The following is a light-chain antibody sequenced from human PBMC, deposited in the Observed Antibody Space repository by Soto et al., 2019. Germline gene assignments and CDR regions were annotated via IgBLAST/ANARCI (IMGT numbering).Light chain of an antibody. CDR3: QSCDKSLSGSYV. Sequence: QSVLTQPPSVSGAPGQRVTISCTGSSANIGAAYNVDWYQQLPGTAPKLLIYGNTNRPSGVPDRFSGSKSGTSASLAITGLQAEDEGDYYCQSCDKSLSGSYVFGTGTKLTVL. V-gene: IGLV1-40*01. J-gene: IGLJ1*01. CDR2: GNT. CDR1: SANIGAAYN.